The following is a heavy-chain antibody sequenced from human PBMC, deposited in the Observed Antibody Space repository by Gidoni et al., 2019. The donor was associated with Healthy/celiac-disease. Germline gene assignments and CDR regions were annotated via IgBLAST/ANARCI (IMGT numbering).Heavy chain of an antibody. Sequence: ELQLVESGGGLVQPGGSLRLACEASGFTFRSYWISWVRQAPGKGLEWVANIKQDGSEKYYVDSVKGRFTISRDNAKNSLYLQMNSLRAEDTAVYYCARVGDYGDYGFAFDIWGQGTMVTVSS. CDR2: IKQDGSEK. CDR3: ARVGDYGDYGFAFDI. J-gene: IGHJ3*02. D-gene: IGHD4-17*01. V-gene: IGHV3-7*03. CDR1: GFTFRSYW.